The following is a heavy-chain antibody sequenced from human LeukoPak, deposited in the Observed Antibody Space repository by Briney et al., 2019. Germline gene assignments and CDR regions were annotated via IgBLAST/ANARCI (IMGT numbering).Heavy chain of an antibody. J-gene: IGHJ6*04. CDR2: IIPIFGTA. V-gene: IGHV1-69*01. D-gene: IGHD5-12*01. CDR1: GGTLSSYA. Sequence: SVNVSCKASGGTLSSYAISWVRQAPGQGLEWMGGIIPIFGTANYAQKFQGRVTITADESTSTAYMELSSLRSEHTAEYYCARPLQPVPRGCSGYGLSGMDVWGKGTTVTVSS. CDR3: ARPLQPVPRGCSGYGLSGMDV.